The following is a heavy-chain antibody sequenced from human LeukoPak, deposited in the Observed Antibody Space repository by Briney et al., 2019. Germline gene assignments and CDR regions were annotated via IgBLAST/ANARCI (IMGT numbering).Heavy chain of an antibody. CDR2: IYHSGST. Sequence: SQTLSLTCAVSGGSISGGGYSWSWIRQPPGKGLEWIGYIYHSGSTYYNPSLKSRVTISVDRSKNQFSLKLSSVTAADTAVYYCARAPAEVYPDYWGQGTLVTVSS. J-gene: IGHJ4*02. CDR1: GGSISGGGYS. V-gene: IGHV4-30-2*01. CDR3: ARAPAEVYPDY.